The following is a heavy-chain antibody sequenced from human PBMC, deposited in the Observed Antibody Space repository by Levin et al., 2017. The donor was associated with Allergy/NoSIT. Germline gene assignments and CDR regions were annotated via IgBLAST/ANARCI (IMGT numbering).Heavy chain of an antibody. CDR3: ARDKTYAVDL. V-gene: IGHV3-74*01. CDR1: GFTFSNYW. CDR2: IKSDGSDK. J-gene: IGHJ6*02. Sequence: GESLKISCAASGFTSGFTFSNYWMHWVRQAPGKGLVWVSRIKSDGSDKIYADSVKGRFTISRDNAKNTLYLEMNSLRVDDTAVFYCARDKTYAVDLWGQGTTVTVSS.